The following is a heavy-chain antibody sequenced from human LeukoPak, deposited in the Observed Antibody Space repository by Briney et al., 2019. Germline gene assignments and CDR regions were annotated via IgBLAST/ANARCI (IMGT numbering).Heavy chain of an antibody. D-gene: IGHD6-13*01. J-gene: IGHJ4*02. CDR1: GYTFTSYD. Sequence: GASVKVSCKASGYTFTSYDINWVRQATGQGLEWIGWMNPNNGNTAYAQKFQGRVTMTRNTSISTAYMELTSLRSEDTAAYYCAGPPPLGAALGIGYWGQGTLVTVSS. CDR3: AGPPPLGAALGIGY. CDR2: MNPNNGNT. V-gene: IGHV1-8*01.